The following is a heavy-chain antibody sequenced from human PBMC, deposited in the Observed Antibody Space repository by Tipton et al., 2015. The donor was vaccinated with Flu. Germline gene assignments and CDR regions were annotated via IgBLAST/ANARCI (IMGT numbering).Heavy chain of an antibody. Sequence: SLRLSCAASGFTFDDYAMHWVRQAPGKGLEWVSGISWNSGSIGYVDSVKGRFTISRDNAKNSLYLQMNSLRAEDTALYYCAKDIAAAGDYYFDYWGQGTLVTVSS. J-gene: IGHJ4*02. CDR1: GFTFDDYA. V-gene: IGHV3-9*01. D-gene: IGHD6-13*01. CDR2: ISWNSGSI. CDR3: AKDIAAAGDYYFDY.